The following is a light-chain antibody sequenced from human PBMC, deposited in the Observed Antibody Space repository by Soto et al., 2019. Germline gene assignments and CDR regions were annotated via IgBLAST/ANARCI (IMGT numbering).Light chain of an antibody. V-gene: IGLV3-9*01. CDR3: QVWHSSTVV. CDR1: DIGSTN. J-gene: IGLJ2*01. Sequence: SYELTQSLSVSVALGQTAKITCGGNDIGSTNVHWYQQKPGQAPVLVIYRDAIRPSGIPERFSGSNSGNTATLTIGRAQAGDEAHYYCQVWHSSTVVFGGGNQLTVL. CDR2: RDA.